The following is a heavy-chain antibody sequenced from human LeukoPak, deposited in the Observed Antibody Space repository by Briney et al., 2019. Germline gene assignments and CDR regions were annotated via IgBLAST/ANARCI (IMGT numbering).Heavy chain of an antibody. Sequence: SETLSFTCTVSGGSITSGNYYWSWIRQPAGKGLEWIGRIYTSGSTNYNPSLKSRVTISGDTSKNRFSLKLNSVTAADTAVYYCARGGDAAPFDFWGQGTLVTVSS. CDR2: IYTSGST. V-gene: IGHV4-61*02. J-gene: IGHJ4*02. CDR1: GGSITSGNYY. D-gene: IGHD5-12*01. CDR3: ARGGDAAPFDF.